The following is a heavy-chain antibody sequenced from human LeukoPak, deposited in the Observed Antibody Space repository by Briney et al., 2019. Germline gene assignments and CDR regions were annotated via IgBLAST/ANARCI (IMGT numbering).Heavy chain of an antibody. CDR2: INHSGST. V-gene: IGHV4-34*01. CDR1: GGSFSGYY. J-gene: IGHJ6*02. D-gene: IGHD4-11*01. CDR3: ARVSVTTGMDV. Sequence: PSETLSLTCAVYGGSFSGYYWSWIRQPPGKGLEWIGEINHSGSTNYNPSLKSRVTISVDTSKNQFSLKLSSVTAADTAVYYCARVSVTTGMDVWGQGTTVTVSS.